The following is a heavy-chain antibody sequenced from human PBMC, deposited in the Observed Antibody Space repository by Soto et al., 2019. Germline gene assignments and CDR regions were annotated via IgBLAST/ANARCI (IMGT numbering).Heavy chain of an antibody. Sequence: QVVESGGGLVKPGGSLRLSCAASGFIFGDSCMSWIRQAPGKGLEWVAYISSTSSYTDYADSVKGRFTISRDNAKNSLYLQMNSLSAEDTAVYYCARDPISSCYGWFDPWGQGTLVTVSS. D-gene: IGHD3-3*02. CDR1: GFIFGDSC. V-gene: IGHV3-11*05. J-gene: IGHJ5*02. CDR3: ARDPISSCYGWFDP. CDR2: ISSTSSYT.